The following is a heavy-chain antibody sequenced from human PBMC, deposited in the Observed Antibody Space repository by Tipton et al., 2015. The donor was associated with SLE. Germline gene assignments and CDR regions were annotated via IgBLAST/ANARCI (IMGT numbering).Heavy chain of an antibody. V-gene: IGHV3-21*01. CDR1: NFTFNTYT. CDR2: IDYTSRYI. J-gene: IGHJ5*02. CDR3: ARDTDP. Sequence: SLRLSCAVSNFTFNTYTMNWVRQAPGQGLEWVSSIDYTSRYIFYAASVRGRFTVARDNTRNSLYLQMNSLRAEDTAVYYCARDTDPWGQGTLVTVSS.